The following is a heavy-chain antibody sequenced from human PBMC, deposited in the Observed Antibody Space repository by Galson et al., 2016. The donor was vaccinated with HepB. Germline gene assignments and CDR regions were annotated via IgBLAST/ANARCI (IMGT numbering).Heavy chain of an antibody. V-gene: IGHV4-59*01. Sequence: SETLSLTCTVSGGSITSYYWSWIRQPPGKGLEWIEEVYYGGSTNHNSSLGSRVSIVVDTSKNQFSLTLNSVTAADTAVYYCARGRLGFDLWGRGTLVTVSS. D-gene: IGHD3-16*01. CDR3: ARGRLGFDL. J-gene: IGHJ2*01. CDR2: VYYGGST. CDR1: GGSITSYY.